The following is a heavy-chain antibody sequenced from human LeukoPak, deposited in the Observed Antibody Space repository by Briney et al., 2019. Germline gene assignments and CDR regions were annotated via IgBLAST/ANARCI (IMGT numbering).Heavy chain of an antibody. CDR1: GFTFSNYW. CDR2: IKSDGSST. J-gene: IGHJ5*02. V-gene: IGHV3-74*01. D-gene: IGHD3-22*01. Sequence: GGSPRLSCGASGFTFSNYWRDWVRQAPGKELVWVSRIKSDGSSTNYADSVKGRFTISRDNAKNTLYLQMNGLRPEDAAVYYCVKCYYYTGSGYEKWFDPWGQGTLVTVSS. CDR3: VKCYYYTGSGYEKWFDP.